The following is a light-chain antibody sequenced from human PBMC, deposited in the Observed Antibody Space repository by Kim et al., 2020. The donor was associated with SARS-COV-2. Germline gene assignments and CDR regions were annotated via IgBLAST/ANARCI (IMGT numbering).Light chain of an antibody. J-gene: IGKJ4*01. CDR2: GAS. CDR1: QSVSSN. Sequence: VSPGERPPLPGRASQSVSSNLAWYQQKPGQAPRLLIYGASTRATGIPARFSGSGSGTEFTLTISSLQSEDFAVYYCQQYNNWPPLTFGGGTKVEI. V-gene: IGKV3D-15*01. CDR3: QQYNNWPPLT.